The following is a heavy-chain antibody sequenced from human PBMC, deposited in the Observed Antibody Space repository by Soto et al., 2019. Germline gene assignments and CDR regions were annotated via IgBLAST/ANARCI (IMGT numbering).Heavy chain of an antibody. Sequence: ASVNVSCKVSGYTLTEFSMHWVRQAPGKGLEWMGGFDPEDGETIYAQKFQGRVTMTEDTSTDTAYRKLSSLRAEDTAVYYCARDRTVTTPLDYYYGMDVWGQGTTVTVSS. CDR2: FDPEDGET. V-gene: IGHV1-24*01. CDR3: ARDRTVTTPLDYYYGMDV. CDR1: GYTLTEFS. J-gene: IGHJ6*02. D-gene: IGHD4-17*01.